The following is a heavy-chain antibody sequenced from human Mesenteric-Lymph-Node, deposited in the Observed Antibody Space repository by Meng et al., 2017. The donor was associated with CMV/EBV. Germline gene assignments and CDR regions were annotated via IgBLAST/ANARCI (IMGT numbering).Heavy chain of an antibody. CDR3: VRSCSSTRCSRSRYEYAMDV. CDR1: RFNFADYG. Sequence: GGSLRLSCEASRFNFADYGMHWVRQAPGKGLEWVCGICWNGDSTGYADSVKGRFTISRDNAKNSLYLQMNSLRAEDTALYHCVRSCSSTRCSRSRYEYAMDVWGQGTTVTVSS. V-gene: IGHV3-20*01. D-gene: IGHD2-2*01. CDR2: ICWNGDST. J-gene: IGHJ6*02.